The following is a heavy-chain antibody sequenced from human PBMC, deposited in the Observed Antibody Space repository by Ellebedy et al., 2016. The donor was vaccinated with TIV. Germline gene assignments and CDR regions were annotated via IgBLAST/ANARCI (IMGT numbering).Heavy chain of an antibody. D-gene: IGHD3-9*01. J-gene: IGHJ6*02. Sequence: MPSETLSLTCTVSGASVSTSYWSWIRQAPGRGLEWIGYIYDMGGIGSTNYIPSLKSRVIISGDTSKNQLSLSLTSLTAADTAVYYCARCHYDILTGLPSGMDVWGQGTTVTVSS. CDR2: IYDMGGIGST. V-gene: IGHV4-59*02. CDR1: GASVSTSY. CDR3: ARCHYDILTGLPSGMDV.